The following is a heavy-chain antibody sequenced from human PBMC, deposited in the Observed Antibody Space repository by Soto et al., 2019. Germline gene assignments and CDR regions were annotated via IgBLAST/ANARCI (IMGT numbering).Heavy chain of an antibody. J-gene: IGHJ4*02. CDR3: TRDGGYCTNGVCQPYYFDY. Sequence: GGSLRLSCAASGFTFSSYSMNWVRQAPGKGLEWVSSISSSSSYIYYADSVKGRFTISRDNAKNSLYLQMNSLRAEDTAVYYCTRDGGYCTNGVCQPYYFDYWGQGTLVTVSS. V-gene: IGHV3-21*01. D-gene: IGHD2-8*01. CDR1: GFTFSSYS. CDR2: ISSSSSYI.